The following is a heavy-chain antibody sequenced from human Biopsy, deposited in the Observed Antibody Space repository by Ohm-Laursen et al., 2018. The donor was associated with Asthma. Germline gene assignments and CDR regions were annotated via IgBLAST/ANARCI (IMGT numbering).Heavy chain of an antibody. CDR2: IRSKTNSYAT. V-gene: IGHV3-73*01. J-gene: IGHJ4*02. Sequence: GSLRLSCTASGFTFSGSAMHWVRQASGRGLEWLDRIRSKTNSYATEYAASVRGRFTFSRDDSKNTAYLQMNSLKTEDTAVYYCTRPGLYCSGGTCFRYWGQGTLVTVSS. CDR1: GFTFSGSA. D-gene: IGHD2-15*01. CDR3: TRPGLYCSGGTCFRY.